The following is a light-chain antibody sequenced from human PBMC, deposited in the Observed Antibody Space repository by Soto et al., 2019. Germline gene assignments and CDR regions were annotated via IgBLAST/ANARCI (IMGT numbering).Light chain of an antibody. V-gene: IGLV4-60*02. CDR3: ETWDSNSHGV. CDR1: SGHITYI. Sequence: QSVLTQSSSASASLGSSIKLTCTLSSGHITYIIAWHQQQPGKDPRHLMKLEGSGNYNKGSGVPDRFSGSSSGADRYLTISNLQFEDEADYHCETWDSNSHGVFGGGTQLTVL. J-gene: IGLJ3*02. CDR2: LEGSGNY.